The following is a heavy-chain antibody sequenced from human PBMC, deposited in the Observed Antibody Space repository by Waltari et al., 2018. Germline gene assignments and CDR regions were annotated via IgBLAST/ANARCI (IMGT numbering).Heavy chain of an antibody. CDR2: MNPRSGTT. Sequence: QVQLVQSGAEVKKPGASVKVSCKASGYTFTSYDINWVRQATGQGLEWMGWMNPRSGTTGDAMRLQGRVTMTRHTSISTAYMGLSSLGSEDTAVYYCAGVLCAGRSMTTGRLGYWGQGTLVTVSS. J-gene: IGHJ4*02. V-gene: IGHV1-8*01. D-gene: IGHD4-4*01. CDR1: GYTFTSYD. CDR3: AGVLCAGRSMTTGRLGY.